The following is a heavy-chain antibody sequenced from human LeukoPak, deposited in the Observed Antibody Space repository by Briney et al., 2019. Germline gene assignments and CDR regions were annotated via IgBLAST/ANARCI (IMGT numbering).Heavy chain of an antibody. Sequence: SETLSLTCTVSGGSASSGSYYWSWIRQPPGKGLEWIGYIYYSGSTNYNPSLKSRVTISVDTSKNQFSLKLSSVTAADTAVYYCGTCSGGSCYYGMDVWGQGTTVTVSS. CDR2: IYYSGST. D-gene: IGHD2-15*01. CDR3: GTCSGGSCYYGMDV. CDR1: GGSASSGSYY. V-gene: IGHV4-61*01. J-gene: IGHJ6*02.